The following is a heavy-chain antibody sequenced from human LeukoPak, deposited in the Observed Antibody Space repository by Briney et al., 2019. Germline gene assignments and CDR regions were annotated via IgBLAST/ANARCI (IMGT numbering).Heavy chain of an antibody. CDR3: ARLNTRYTVLA. V-gene: IGHV4-39*01. Sequence: PSETLSLTCTVSGDSLSSSISYWGWPRQAPGKGLEGVGSVYYTGRTDYTPSLKTRATIYMDPSKNHFSLNLTSVTVADTAVYYRARLNTRYTVLAWGQGTLVSVSS. J-gene: IGHJ5*02. CDR2: VYYTGRT. CDR1: GDSLSSSISY. D-gene: IGHD3-16*02.